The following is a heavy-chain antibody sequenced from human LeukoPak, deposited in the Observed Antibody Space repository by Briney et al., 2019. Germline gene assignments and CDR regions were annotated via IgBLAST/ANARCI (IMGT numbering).Heavy chain of an antibody. CDR1: GFTFSSYS. Sequence: GGSLRLSCAASGFTFSSYSMNWVRQAPGKGLEWVSYISSSSTIYYADSVKGRFTISRDNAKNSLYLQMNSLRAEDTAVYYCARTEATRAIVVVAATYYFDYWGQGTLVTVSS. J-gene: IGHJ4*02. V-gene: IGHV3-48*01. CDR2: ISSSSTI. D-gene: IGHD2-15*01. CDR3: ARTEATRAIVVVAATYYFDY.